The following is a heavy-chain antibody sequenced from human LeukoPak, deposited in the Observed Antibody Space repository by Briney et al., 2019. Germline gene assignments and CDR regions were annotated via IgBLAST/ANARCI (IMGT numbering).Heavy chain of an antibody. V-gene: IGHV3-33*06. J-gene: IGHJ5*02. CDR3: AKRALGTSSNANVWLDP. Sequence: GGSLRLSCAPSGFSFSSFAMHWVRQAPGKGLEWVLLIWHDGSNTYYADSVKGRFTISRDNSKNTLYLQMDSLRAEDTAVYYCAKRALGTSSNANVWLDPWGQGTLLTVSS. D-gene: IGHD1-1*01. CDR1: GFSFSSFA. CDR2: IWHDGSNT.